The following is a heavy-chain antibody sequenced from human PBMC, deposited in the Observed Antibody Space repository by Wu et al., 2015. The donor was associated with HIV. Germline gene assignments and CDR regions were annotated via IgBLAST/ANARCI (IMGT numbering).Heavy chain of an antibody. V-gene: IGHV1-8*02. CDR2: MNPNTGNR. Sequence: QVQLVQSGAEVKRSGASVKVSCTASGYSFTNFDINWVRQATGQGLEWVGWMNPNTGNRGFAQKFQGRVTFTKNASISTAYMDLNSLTSADTGVYFCARGYLVSRGXRDYYMDVWGKGTTGHRLL. J-gene: IGHJ6*03. CDR3: ARGYLVSRGXRDYYMDV. D-gene: IGHD3-16*01. CDR1: GYSFTNFD.